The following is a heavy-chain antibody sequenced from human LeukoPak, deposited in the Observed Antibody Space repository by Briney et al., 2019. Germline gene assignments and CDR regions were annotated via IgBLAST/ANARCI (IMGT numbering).Heavy chain of an antibody. Sequence: SETLSLTCNVSGASMSSNYWSWIRQPPGEGLEWIVYIYHSGNTNYSPSLKGRDTILVDTSKNQFSLNLSSVTAADTAVYYCARRGIAAAGYDYWGQGTLVTVSS. J-gene: IGHJ4*02. CDR1: GASMSSNY. CDR3: ARRGIAAAGYDY. V-gene: IGHV4-59*08. D-gene: IGHD6-13*01. CDR2: IYHSGNT.